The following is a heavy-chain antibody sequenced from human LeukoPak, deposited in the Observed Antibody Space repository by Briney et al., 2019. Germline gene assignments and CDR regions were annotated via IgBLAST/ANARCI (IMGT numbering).Heavy chain of an antibody. CDR2: FYRSGST. CDR1: GYSISSDSY. Sequence: SETLSLTCTVSGYSISSDSYWGWIRQPPGRGLEWIGTFYRSGSTNYNPSLKSRVTISVDKSKNQFSLKLSSVTAADTAVYYCARRRVLEWLSHYMDVWGKGTTVTVSS. V-gene: IGHV4-38-2*02. CDR3: ARRRVLEWLSHYMDV. J-gene: IGHJ6*03. D-gene: IGHD3-3*01.